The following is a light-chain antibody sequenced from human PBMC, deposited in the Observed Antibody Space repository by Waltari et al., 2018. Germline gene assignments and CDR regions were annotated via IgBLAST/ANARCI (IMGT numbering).Light chain of an antibody. CDR3: QQYVRLPAT. Sequence: SGGASRRVGRHLTWYRRKRGRARKPRLYGASIRDTGIRDRFTGSESGTDFRLTMSSLEREEFAIYFCQQYVRLPATFGQGTKVEIK. J-gene: IGKJ1*01. CDR1: RRVGRH. V-gene: IGKV3-20*01. CDR2: GAS.